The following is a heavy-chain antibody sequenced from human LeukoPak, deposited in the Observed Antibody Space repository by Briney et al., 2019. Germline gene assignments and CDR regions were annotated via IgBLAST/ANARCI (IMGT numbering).Heavy chain of an antibody. Sequence: GTSVKVSCKASGFTFTTRSAVQWVRQARGQRLEWIGWIVVGSDNTNYAQKFQERVTITRGMSTSTAYMEPSSLRSEDTAVYYCAAPYSSTWFDYWGQGTLVTVSS. CDR2: IVVGSDNT. J-gene: IGHJ4*02. CDR1: GFTFTTRSA. D-gene: IGHD6-13*01. CDR3: AAPYSSTWFDY. V-gene: IGHV1-58*01.